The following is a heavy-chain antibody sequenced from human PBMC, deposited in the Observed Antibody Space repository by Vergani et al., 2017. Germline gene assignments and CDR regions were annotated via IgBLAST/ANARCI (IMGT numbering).Heavy chain of an antibody. CDR3: ARDPRSRGSFFFDF. CDR1: GFTVSANY. Sequence: EVQLVQSGGGLVQPGGSLTLSCAASGFTVSANYVGWVRQAPGKGLKWVAILYNSGNTFYADSVGGRFTISRDNSKNTVYLQVNRLRAEDTGLYYCARDPRSRGSFFFDFWGLGALVTVSS. J-gene: IGHJ4*02. D-gene: IGHD6-25*01. V-gene: IGHV3-66*01. CDR2: LYNSGNT.